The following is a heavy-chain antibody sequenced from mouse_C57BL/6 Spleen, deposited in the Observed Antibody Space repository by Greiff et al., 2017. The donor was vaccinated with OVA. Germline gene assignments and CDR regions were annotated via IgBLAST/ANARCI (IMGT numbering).Heavy chain of an antibody. D-gene: IGHD2-3*01. J-gene: IGHJ1*03. CDR2: INPYNGDT. CDR1: GYSFTGYF. Sequence: EVKLQESGPELVKPGDSVKISCKASGYSFTGYFMNWVMQSHGKSLEWIGRINPYNGDTFYNQKFKGKATLTVDQSSSTAHMELRSLPSEDAAVNYCARNGYSYCYFDVWGTGTTGTVSS. CDR3: ARNGYSYCYFDV. V-gene: IGHV1-20*01.